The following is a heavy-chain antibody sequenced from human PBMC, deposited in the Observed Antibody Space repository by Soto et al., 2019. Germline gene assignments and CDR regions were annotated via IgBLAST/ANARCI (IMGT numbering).Heavy chain of an antibody. CDR3: ARDFRPYDYIWGSYGSEYFQH. V-gene: IGHV3-48*01. CDR1: GFTFSSYS. J-gene: IGHJ1*01. Sequence: GGSLRLSCAASGFTFSSYSMNWVRQAPGKGLEWVSYISSSSSTIYYADSVKGRFTISRDNAKNSLYLQMNSLRAEDTAVYYCARDFRPYDYIWGSYGSEYFQHWGQGTLVTVSS. D-gene: IGHD3-16*01. CDR2: ISSSSSTI.